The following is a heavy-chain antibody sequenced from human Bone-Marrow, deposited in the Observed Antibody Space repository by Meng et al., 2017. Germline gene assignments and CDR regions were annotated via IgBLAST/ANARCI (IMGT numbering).Heavy chain of an antibody. CDR2: IRNRANYYIT. J-gene: IGHJ4*02. CDR1: GFTFSDHY. D-gene: IGHD1-26*01. V-gene: IGHV3-72*01. CDR3: VRRSSGNFFDY. Sequence: VQLVESGGGSVQPGGSLRLSCAASGFTFSDHYMNWVRQAAGKGLEWVGRIRNRANYYITEYAASVTGRFTISRDDSKNSIYLQMNSLKTEDTAMYYCVRRSSGNFFDYWGQGTLVTVSS.